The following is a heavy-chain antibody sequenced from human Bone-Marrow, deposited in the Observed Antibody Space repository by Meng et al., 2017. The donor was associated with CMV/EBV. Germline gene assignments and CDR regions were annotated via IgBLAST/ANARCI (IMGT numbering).Heavy chain of an antibody. V-gene: IGHV3-21*06. CDR1: GFTFSAYS. J-gene: IGHJ4*02. CDR2: ISSTSTYV. CDR3: ARVSGEADGA. Sequence: GGSLRLSCAVSGFTFSAYSMNWVRQAPGKGLEWVSSISSTSTYVYYADSVKGRFTISRDNAKNSLYLQMNSLRVEDTAVYYCARVSGEADGAWGQGTLVTVSS. D-gene: IGHD3-16*01.